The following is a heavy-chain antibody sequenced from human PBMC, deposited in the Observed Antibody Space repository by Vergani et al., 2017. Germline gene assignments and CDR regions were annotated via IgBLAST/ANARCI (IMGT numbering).Heavy chain of an antibody. CDR1: GFTVSSKY. CDR2: IYTGGRT. D-gene: IGHD3-22*01. V-gene: IGHV3-53*01. Sequence: EVQLVESGGGLIQPGGSLRLSCAASGFTVSSKYMSWVRQAPGKGLEWVSVIYTGGRTYYADSLKGRFTFSRDNSNNTLYLQMNSLRAEDTAVYYCARAAYSSAEGGAFDIWGQGTMVTVSS. J-gene: IGHJ3*02. CDR3: ARAAYSSAEGGAFDI.